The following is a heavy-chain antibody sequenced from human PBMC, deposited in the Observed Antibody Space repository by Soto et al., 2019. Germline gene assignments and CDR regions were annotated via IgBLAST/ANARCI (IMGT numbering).Heavy chain of an antibody. V-gene: IGHV1-46*01. CDR1: GDTFTDYC. CDR3: ARGGHVVVVTAALDY. J-gene: IGHJ4*02. CDR2: VNPSGGHT. Sequence: QVQLMQSGAEVKKPGASVKVSCKASGDTFTDYCIHWVRQAPGQGLEWMGTVNPSGGHTTYAQHFLGRVIMTRDTSTSTLYMELTSLTSDDTAIYYCARGGHVVVVTAALDYWGQGTLVTVSS. D-gene: IGHD2-21*02.